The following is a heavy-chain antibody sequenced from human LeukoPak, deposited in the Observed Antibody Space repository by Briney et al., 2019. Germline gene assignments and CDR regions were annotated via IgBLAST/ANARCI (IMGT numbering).Heavy chain of an antibody. D-gene: IGHD3-9*01. CDR2: IFWDDDK. J-gene: IGHJ4*02. V-gene: IGHV2-5*02. CDR1: GSSLSTSGVG. CDR3: AHTTAYFNILTGFDY. Sequence: SGPTLVKPTQTLTLTCTFSGSSLSTSGVGVGWIRQPPGKALEWLALIFWDDDKRYSPSLKSRLTITEDTSKNQVVLTMTNMDPVDTGTYYCAHTTAYFNILTGFDYWGQGTLVTVSS.